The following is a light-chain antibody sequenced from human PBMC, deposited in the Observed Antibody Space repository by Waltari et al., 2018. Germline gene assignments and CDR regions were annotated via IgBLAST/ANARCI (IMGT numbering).Light chain of an antibody. CDR2: HNT. V-gene: IGLV1-40*01. CDR1: NSTIGPGYD. J-gene: IGLJ3*02. Sequence: QSVLTQPPSVSGAQGQRVTIYCTGSNSTIGPGYDLHWYKQFPGTTPKLLIYHNTNRPSGVPDRFSGSKSGTSASLAITGLQAEDEADYYCQSYDRSLNWVFGGGTRVTVL. CDR3: QSYDRSLNWV.